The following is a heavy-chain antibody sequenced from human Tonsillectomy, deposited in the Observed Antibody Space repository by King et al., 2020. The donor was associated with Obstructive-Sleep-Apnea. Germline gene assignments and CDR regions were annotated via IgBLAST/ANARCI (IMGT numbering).Heavy chain of an antibody. V-gene: IGHV1-8*01. Sequence: QLVQSGAEVKKPGASVKVSCKASGYTFTSYDINWVRQATGQGLEWMGWMNPNSGNTGYAQKFQGRVAMTRDTSISTAYMELTSLRSEDTAVYFCARRYLDWYYYDSGSEGWCDPCGQGTLVTVSS. CDR3: ARRYLDWYYYDSGSEGWCDP. CDR1: GYTFTSYD. CDR2: MNPNSGNT. D-gene: IGHD3-10*01. J-gene: IGHJ5*02.